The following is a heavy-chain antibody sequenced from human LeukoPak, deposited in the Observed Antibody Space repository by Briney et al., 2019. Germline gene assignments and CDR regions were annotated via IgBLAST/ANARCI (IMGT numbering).Heavy chain of an antibody. V-gene: IGHV4-34*12. CDR2: IIHSGST. CDR1: GGSFTGYS. CDR3: ALMVGSAGRDI. Sequence: SETLSLTCVLYGGSFTGYSSSWIRQPPGKGLEWIGEIIHSGSTNYNPSLKSRVTISVDTSKNQFSLKLSSVTAADTAVYYCALMVGSAGRDIWGQGTMVTVSS. J-gene: IGHJ3*02. D-gene: IGHD3-10*02.